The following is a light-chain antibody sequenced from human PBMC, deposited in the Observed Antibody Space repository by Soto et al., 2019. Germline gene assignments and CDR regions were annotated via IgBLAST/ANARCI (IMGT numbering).Light chain of an antibody. Sequence: DIQMTQSPSSLSASVGDRVTITCRASQSISSYLNWYQQKPGKAPKLLIYAASSLQSGVPSRFSGSGSGTDFTLTIRSLQPEDFATYYCQQSYSTPLYPFGQGTKLEIK. CDR3: QQSYSTPLYP. CDR1: QSISSY. J-gene: IGKJ2*01. V-gene: IGKV1-39*01. CDR2: AAS.